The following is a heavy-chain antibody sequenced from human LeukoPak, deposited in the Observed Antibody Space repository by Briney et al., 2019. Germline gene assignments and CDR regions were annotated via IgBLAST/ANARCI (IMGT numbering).Heavy chain of an antibody. CDR1: GFTFSSYA. Sequence: PGGSLRLSCAASGFTFSSYAMSWVRQAPGKGLEWVSGINSDGSSTSYADSVKGRFTISRDNAKNTLYLQMNSLRVEDTAVYCARHVVAVGFDYWGQGTLVTVSS. CDR2: INSDGSST. CDR3: RHVVAVGFDY. D-gene: IGHD3-22*01. V-gene: IGHV3-74*01. J-gene: IGHJ4*02.